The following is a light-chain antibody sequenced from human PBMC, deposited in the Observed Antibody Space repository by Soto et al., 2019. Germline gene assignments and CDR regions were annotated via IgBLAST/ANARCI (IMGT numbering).Light chain of an antibody. J-gene: IGLJ2*01. CDR2: SNN. Sequence: QSVLTQPPSASGTPGQRVTISCSGSSSNIGSNTVNWYQQLPGTAPKLLIYSNNQRPSGVPDRFSVSKSGTSASLAISGLPSEDEADNYCAAWDDSLNGVVFGGGTKLTVL. CDR3: AAWDDSLNGVV. CDR1: SSNIGSNT. V-gene: IGLV1-44*01.